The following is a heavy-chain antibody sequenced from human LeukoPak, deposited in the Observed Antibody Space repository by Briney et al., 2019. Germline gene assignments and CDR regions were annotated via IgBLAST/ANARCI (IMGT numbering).Heavy chain of an antibody. CDR3: ARDRDYGGNALDY. CDR2: IWYDGSNK. Sequence: ERSLRLSCAASGFTFSSYGMHWVRQAPGKGLEWVAVIWYDGSNKYYADSVKGRFTISRDNSKNTLYLQMNSLRAEDTAVYYCARDRDYGGNALDYWGQGTLVTVSS. J-gene: IGHJ4*02. V-gene: IGHV3-33*01. D-gene: IGHD4-23*01. CDR1: GFTFSSYG.